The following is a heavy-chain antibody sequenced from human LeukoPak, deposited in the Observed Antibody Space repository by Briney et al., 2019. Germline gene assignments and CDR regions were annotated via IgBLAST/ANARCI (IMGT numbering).Heavy chain of an antibody. CDR2: IYPGDSDT. D-gene: IGHD3-10*01. CDR3: ARGTMVRGVIFWFDP. Sequence: GESLKISCKGSGYNFTSYWIGWVRQMPGKGLEWMGIIYPGDSDTRYSPSFQGQVTISADKSISTAYLQWSSLKASDTAMYYCARGTMVRGVIFWFDPWDQGTLVTVSS. V-gene: IGHV5-51*01. J-gene: IGHJ5*02. CDR1: GYNFTSYW.